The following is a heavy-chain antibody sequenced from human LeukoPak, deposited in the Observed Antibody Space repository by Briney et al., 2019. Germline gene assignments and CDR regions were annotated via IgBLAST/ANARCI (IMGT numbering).Heavy chain of an antibody. V-gene: IGHV4-38-2*02. D-gene: IGHD6-13*01. CDR3: ARAFYSSSWYHKEDFFDY. CDR1: GYSINNGYY. CDR2: IYHSGSA. J-gene: IGHJ4*02. Sequence: SETLSLTCTVSGYSINNGYYWGWIRQPPGKGLEWIGSIYHSGSAYYKPSLKSRVTISVDTSKNQFSLKLSSVTAADTAVYYCARAFYSSSWYHKEDFFDYWGQGTPVTVSS.